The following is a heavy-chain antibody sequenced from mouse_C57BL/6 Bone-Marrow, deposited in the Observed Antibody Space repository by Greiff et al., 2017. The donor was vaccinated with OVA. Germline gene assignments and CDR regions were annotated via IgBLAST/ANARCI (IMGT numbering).Heavy chain of an antibody. Sequence: VQLQQSGPVLVKPGASVKMSCKASGYTFTDYYMNWVKQSHGKSLEWIGVINPYNGGTSYNQKFKGKATLTVDKSSSTAYMELNSLTSEDSAVYYCARREYSNYFDYWGQGTTLTVSS. D-gene: IGHD2-5*01. J-gene: IGHJ2*01. V-gene: IGHV1-19*01. CDR3: ARREYSNYFDY. CDR1: GYTFTDYY. CDR2: INPYNGGT.